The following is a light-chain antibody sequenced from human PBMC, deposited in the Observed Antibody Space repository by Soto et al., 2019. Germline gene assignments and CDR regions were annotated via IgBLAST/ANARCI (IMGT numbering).Light chain of an antibody. Sequence: EIVLTQSPATLSLSPGERATLSCRASQSVNNYLAWYQQKPGQAPRLLISDASNRATGIPARFSGSRSGTDFTLTISSLEPEDFVVYYCQQRRSWPPAFGGGTKVEIK. CDR1: QSVNNY. CDR3: QQRRSWPPA. J-gene: IGKJ4*01. V-gene: IGKV3-11*01. CDR2: DAS.